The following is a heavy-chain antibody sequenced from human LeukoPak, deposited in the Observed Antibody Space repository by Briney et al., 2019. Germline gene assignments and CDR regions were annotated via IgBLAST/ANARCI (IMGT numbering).Heavy chain of an antibody. CDR3: ARGFLWS. CDR1: GFTFSNYW. CDR2: IKVDGSER. Sequence: GGSLRLSCEASGFTFSNYWMTWVRQAPGKGLEWVANIKVDGSERYYADSVKGRFTISRDNAKNSLFLQVNSLRVEDTAVYYCARGFLWSWGQGTLVTVSS. V-gene: IGHV3-7*01. D-gene: IGHD2-21*01. J-gene: IGHJ4*02.